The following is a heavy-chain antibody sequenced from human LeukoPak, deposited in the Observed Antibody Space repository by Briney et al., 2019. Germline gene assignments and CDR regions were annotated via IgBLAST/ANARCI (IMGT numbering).Heavy chain of an antibody. CDR1: GGSFSGYY. CDR3: ARQRGVIVVVPAALKTYSRWFDP. CDR2: TNHSGST. Sequence: SETLSLTCAVYGGSFSGYYWSWIRQPPGKGLEWIGETNHSGSTNYNPSLKSRVTISVDTSKNQFSLKLSSVTAADTAVYYCARQRGVIVVVPAALKTYSRWFDPWGQGTLVTVSS. V-gene: IGHV4-34*01. D-gene: IGHD2-2*01. J-gene: IGHJ5*02.